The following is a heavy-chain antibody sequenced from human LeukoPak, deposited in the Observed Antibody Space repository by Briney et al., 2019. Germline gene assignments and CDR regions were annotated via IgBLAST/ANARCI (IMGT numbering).Heavy chain of an antibody. D-gene: IGHD3-3*01. Sequence: ASVKVSCKASGYTFTGYYMHWVRQVPGQGLEWMGWINPNTGGTNYAQKFQGRVTMTRDTSISTAYMELSRLRSDDTAVYYCARDILSGYYHFDYWGQGTLVTVSS. V-gene: IGHV1-2*02. CDR3: ARDILSGYYHFDY. J-gene: IGHJ4*02. CDR2: INPNTGGT. CDR1: GYTFTGYY.